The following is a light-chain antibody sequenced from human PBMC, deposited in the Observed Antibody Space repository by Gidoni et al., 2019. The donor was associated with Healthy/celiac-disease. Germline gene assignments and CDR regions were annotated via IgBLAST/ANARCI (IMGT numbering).Light chain of an antibody. Sequence: DIQMTQAPSSLSASVGDRVTIACRASQSISSYLNWYQQKPGKAPKLLIHAASSLHSGVPARFSGSGSGTDFTLTISSLQSEDFAIYYCQQSNSTPWTFGQGTKVEIK. CDR1: QSISSY. J-gene: IGKJ1*01. CDR3: QQSNSTPWT. V-gene: IGKV1-39*01. CDR2: AAS.